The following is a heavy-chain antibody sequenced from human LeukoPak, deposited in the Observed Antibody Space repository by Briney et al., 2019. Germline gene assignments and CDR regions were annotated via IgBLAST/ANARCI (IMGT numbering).Heavy chain of an antibody. CDR3: ASQGDDKDY. Sequence: SETLSLTCTVSGGSISSTNYYWGWIRQPPGKGLEWIGSIHYSGSTYYNPSLKSRVTISVDTSKNQFPLKLSSVTAADTAVYYCASQGDDKDYWGQGTLVTVSS. CDR2: IHYSGST. CDR1: GGSISSTNYY. D-gene: IGHD3-16*01. V-gene: IGHV4-39*06. J-gene: IGHJ4*02.